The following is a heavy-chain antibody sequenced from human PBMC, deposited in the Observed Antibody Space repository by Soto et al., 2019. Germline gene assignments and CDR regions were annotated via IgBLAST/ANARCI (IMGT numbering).Heavy chain of an antibody. D-gene: IGHD2-21*02. CDR3: AREEVCSHCWDY. J-gene: IGHJ4*02. CDR2: IWYDGSNK. Sequence: VGSLRLSCAASGFTFSSHGMHWVRQAPGKGLEWVAAIWYDGSNKYYADSVKGRFTISRDNSKNTLYLQMNSLRVEDTAVYYCAREEVCSHCWDYWGQGTLVTVSS. CDR1: GFTFSSHG. V-gene: IGHV3-33*01.